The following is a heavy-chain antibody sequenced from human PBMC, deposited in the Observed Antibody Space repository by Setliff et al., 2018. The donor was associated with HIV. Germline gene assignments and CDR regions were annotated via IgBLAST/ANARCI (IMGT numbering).Heavy chain of an antibody. CDR3: ATEGAGGSYQRASALDV. J-gene: IGHJ3*01. Sequence: GASVKVSCKASGYTFTGYHMHWVRQAPGQGLEWMGWINPNSGATKCAQKFQGRVTMTRDTSISTAYMELSGLRSADTAMYYCATEGAGGSYQRASALDVWGQGTMVTVSS. CDR2: INPNSGAT. V-gene: IGHV1-2*02. CDR1: GYTFTGYH. D-gene: IGHD1-26*01.